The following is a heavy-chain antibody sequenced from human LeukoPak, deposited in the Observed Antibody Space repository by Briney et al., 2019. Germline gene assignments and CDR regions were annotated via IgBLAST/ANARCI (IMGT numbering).Heavy chain of an antibody. D-gene: IGHD1-14*01. CDR2: ISGSGGST. CDR1: GFTFSNYA. V-gene: IGHV3-23*01. CDR3: ANRGDNPKGSFDY. J-gene: IGHJ4*02. Sequence: GGSLRLSCAASGFTFSNYAMSWVRQAPGKGLEWVSAISGSGGSTDYADSVKGRFTISRDNSKNTLFLQMNSLRAEDTAVYYCANRGDNPKGSFDYWSQGTLVTVSS.